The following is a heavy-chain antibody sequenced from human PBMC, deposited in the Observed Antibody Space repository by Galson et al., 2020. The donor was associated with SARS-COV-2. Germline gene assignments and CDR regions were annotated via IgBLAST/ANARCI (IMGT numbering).Heavy chain of an antibody. D-gene: IGHD3-9*01. V-gene: IGHV3-64D*06. J-gene: IGHJ6*03. Sequence: GESLKISCSVSGFIFSTCSMHWVRQTPGKGLEYVAAISSNGGSTYYAHSVKGRFTISRDNSKNTLYLEMSSLRPEDTAMYYCVKNNDVLTGFYYMDVWGNGTTVIVSS. CDR1: GFIFSTCS. CDR3: VKNNDVLTGFYYMDV. CDR2: ISSNGGST.